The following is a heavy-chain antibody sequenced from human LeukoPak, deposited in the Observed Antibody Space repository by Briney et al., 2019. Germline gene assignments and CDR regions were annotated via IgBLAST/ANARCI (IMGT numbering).Heavy chain of an antibody. CDR3: ARDPYSGSYGNYYYYFMDV. CDR2: ITSGSSYI. V-gene: IGHV3-21*01. Sequence: GGSLRLSCAASGFTFSSYNMNWVRQAPGKGLEWVPSITSGSSYIYYADSVKGRFTISRDNAKNSLYLQMNSLIADDTAVYYCARDPYSGSYGNYYYYFMDVWGKGTTVTISS. J-gene: IGHJ6*03. CDR1: GFTFSSYN. D-gene: IGHD1-26*01.